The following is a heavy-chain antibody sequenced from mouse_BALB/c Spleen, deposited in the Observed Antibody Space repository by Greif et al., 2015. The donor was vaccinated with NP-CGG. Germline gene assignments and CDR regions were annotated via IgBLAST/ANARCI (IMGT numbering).Heavy chain of an antibody. J-gene: IGHJ3*01. Sequence: LQQSGGGLVKPGGSLKLSCAASGFTFSSYAMSWVRQTPEKRLEWVASISSGGSTYYPDSVKGRFTISRDNARNILYLQMSSLRSEDTAMYYCARGYDYSWFAYWGQGTLVTVSA. CDR2: ISSGGST. CDR1: GFTFSSYA. CDR3: ARGYDYSWFAY. V-gene: IGHV5-6-5*01. D-gene: IGHD2-4*01.